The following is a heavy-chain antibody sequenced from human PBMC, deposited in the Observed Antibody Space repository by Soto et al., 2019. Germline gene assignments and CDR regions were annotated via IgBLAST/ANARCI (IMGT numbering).Heavy chain of an antibody. CDR1: GGSISSSNW. CDR2: IYHSGST. CDR3: ARAIVVGPAATIYDFWSGYYEPRDFDI. D-gene: IGHD3-3*01. Sequence: LSLTCAVSGGSISSSNWWSWVRQPPGKGLEWIGEIYHSGSTNYNPSLKSRVTISVDKSKNQFSLKLSSVTAADTAVYYCARAIVVGPAATIYDFWSGYYEPRDFDIGGQGT. V-gene: IGHV4-4*02. J-gene: IGHJ3*02.